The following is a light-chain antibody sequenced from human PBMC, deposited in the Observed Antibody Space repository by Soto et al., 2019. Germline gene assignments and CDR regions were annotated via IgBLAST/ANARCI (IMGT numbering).Light chain of an antibody. CDR1: QTVSSY. V-gene: IGKV1-39*01. J-gene: IGKJ5*01. CDR2: FIS. Sequence: DIELTQSPSSLSAPVGDTFTISCRASQTVSSYLNWYQQKVGQAPRLLIYFISRLQTGVPSRFSGSESGRDFTLTITSPQPEDSATYYCQQTYSRPITFGQGTRLEIK. CDR3: QQTYSRPIT.